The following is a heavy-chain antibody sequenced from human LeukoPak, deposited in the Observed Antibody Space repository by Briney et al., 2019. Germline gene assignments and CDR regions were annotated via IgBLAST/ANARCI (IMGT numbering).Heavy chain of an antibody. CDR2: IYYSGNA. D-gene: IGHD5-24*01. CDR1: GGSISSSSYY. J-gene: IGHJ4*02. V-gene: IGHV4-39*07. CDR3: ARVARRGGYNYLDY. Sequence: PSETLSLTCTVSGGSISSSSYYWGWIRQPPGKGLEWIGSIYYSGNAVYNASLKSRVTISVDTSKNQFSLKLSSVTAADTAVYYCARVARRGGYNYLDYWGQGTLVTVSS.